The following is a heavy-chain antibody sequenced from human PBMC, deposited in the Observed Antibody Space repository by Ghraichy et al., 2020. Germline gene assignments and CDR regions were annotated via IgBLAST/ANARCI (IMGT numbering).Heavy chain of an antibody. J-gene: IGHJ4*02. Sequence: SETLSLTCTVSGTSITGNRYYWGWIRQPPGKGLEWIGSISYTGSTYYNPSLKSRVTISIDTSKNQFSLKLTSVTAADTAVYYCAADWGSGVGNFDNWGQGTLVTVSS. CDR3: AADWGSGVGNFDN. CDR1: GTSITGNRYY. V-gene: IGHV4-39*01. CDR2: ISYTGST. D-gene: IGHD7-27*01.